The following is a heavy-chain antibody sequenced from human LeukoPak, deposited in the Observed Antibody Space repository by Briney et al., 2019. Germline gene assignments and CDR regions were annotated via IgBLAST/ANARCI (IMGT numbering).Heavy chain of an antibody. CDR3: ARHAIIAAANSELDY. V-gene: IGHV4-4*09. Sequence: SETLSLTCTVSGCSISSYYWSWIRQPPGKGLEWIGYIYTSGSTNYNPSLKSRVTISVNTTKNQFSLKLRSVTAADTDVYYCARHAIIAAANSELDYWGRGTLVTVSS. CDR2: IYTSGST. CDR1: GCSISSYY. D-gene: IGHD6-13*01. J-gene: IGHJ4*02.